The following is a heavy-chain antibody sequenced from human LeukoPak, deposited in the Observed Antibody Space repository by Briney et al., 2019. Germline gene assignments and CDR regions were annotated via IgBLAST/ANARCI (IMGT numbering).Heavy chain of an antibody. CDR1: GSTFDDYG. J-gene: IGHJ4*02. CDR3: ARDLSSSWYSLAY. Sequence: GGSLRLSCRDSGSTFDDYGMTWVRQAPGKGLEWVSGINWDGGAYNYGASVKGRIIISRDNAKNSLYLEMNSLRVEDTAVYFCARDLSSSWYSLAYWGQGILVTVSS. CDR2: INWDGGAY. V-gene: IGHV3-20*04. D-gene: IGHD2-15*01.